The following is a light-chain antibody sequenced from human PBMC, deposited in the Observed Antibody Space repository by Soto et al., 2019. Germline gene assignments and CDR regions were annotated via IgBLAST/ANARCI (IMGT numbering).Light chain of an antibody. V-gene: IGLV4-69*01. CDR2: LNSDGSH. J-gene: IGLJ3*02. CDR3: QNWGTGIWV. Sequence: QPVLTQSPSASASLGASVKLTCTLSSGHSSYAIAWHQQQPEKGPRYLMKLNSDGSHSKGDGIPDRFSGSSSGAERYLTISSLQSEDEADYYCQNWGTGIWVFGGGTQLTVL. CDR1: SGHSSYA.